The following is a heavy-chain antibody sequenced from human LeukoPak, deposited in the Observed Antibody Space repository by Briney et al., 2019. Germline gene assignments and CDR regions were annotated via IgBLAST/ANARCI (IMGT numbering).Heavy chain of an antibody. CDR1: GFTFSSYA. V-gene: IGHV3-23*01. J-gene: IGHJ4*02. CDR2: ISGSGGST. D-gene: IGHD7-27*01. CDR3: AKDPWGSRGYFDY. Sequence: GGSLRLSCAASGFTFSSYAMSWVRQAPGKGLEWVSAISGSGGSTYYADSVKGRFTISRDNSKNTVYLRMNSLRAEDTAIYYCAKDPWGSRGYFDYWGQGTLVTVSS.